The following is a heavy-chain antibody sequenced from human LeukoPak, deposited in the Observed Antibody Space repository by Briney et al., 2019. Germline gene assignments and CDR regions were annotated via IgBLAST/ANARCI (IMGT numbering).Heavy chain of an antibody. V-gene: IGHV4-4*07. Sequence: SETLSLTCTVSGGSISSYYWSWIRQPAGKGLEWIGRIYTSGSTDYNPSLKSRVTMSVATSKNQFSLKLSSVTAADTAVYYCPRAPFEYCSGDICYSRHTFDYWGQGTPVIVSS. J-gene: IGHJ4*02. CDR2: IYTSGST. CDR1: GGSISSYY. D-gene: IGHD2-15*01. CDR3: PRAPFEYCSGDICYSRHTFDY.